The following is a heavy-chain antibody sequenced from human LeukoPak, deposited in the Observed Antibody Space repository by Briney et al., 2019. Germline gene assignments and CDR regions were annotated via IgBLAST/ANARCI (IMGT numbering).Heavy chain of an antibody. CDR1: GFTVSSNY. V-gene: IGHV3-66*01. CDR3: ARGIIVYYFDY. CDR2: IYSGGST. Sequence: GSLRLSSAASGFTVSSNYMSWVRQAPGKGLEWLSVIYSGGSTYYADSVKGRFTISRDNSKNTLYLQMNSLRAEDTAVYYCARGIIVYYFDYWGQGTLVTVSS. J-gene: IGHJ4*02. D-gene: IGHD3-16*02.